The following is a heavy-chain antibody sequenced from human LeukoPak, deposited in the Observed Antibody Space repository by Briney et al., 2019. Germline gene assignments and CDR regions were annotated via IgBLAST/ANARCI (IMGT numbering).Heavy chain of an antibody. Sequence: EGSLRLSCAASGFTFSSYSMNWVRQAPGKGLEWVSSISSSSSYIYYADSVKGRFTISRDNAKNSLYLQMNSLRAEDTAVYYCARDPTLDYGDYLGWFDPWGQGTLVTVSS. CDR2: ISSSSSYI. CDR3: ARDPTLDYGDYLGWFDP. V-gene: IGHV3-21*01. D-gene: IGHD4-17*01. CDR1: GFTFSSYS. J-gene: IGHJ5*02.